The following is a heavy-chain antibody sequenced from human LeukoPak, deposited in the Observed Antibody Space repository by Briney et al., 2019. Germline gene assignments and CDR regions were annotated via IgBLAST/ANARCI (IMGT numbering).Heavy chain of an antibody. V-gene: IGHV3-7*01. CDR1: GFTFSSYW. CDR2: IKQDGSEK. J-gene: IGHJ4*02. CDR3: ARASSSGYRGADF. D-gene: IGHD3-22*01. Sequence: GGSLRLSCAASGFTFSSYWMSWVRQAPGKGLEWVANIKQDGSEKYYVDSVKGRFTISRDNAKNSLYLQMHSLRAEDTAVYYCARASSSGYRGADFWGQGTLVTVSS.